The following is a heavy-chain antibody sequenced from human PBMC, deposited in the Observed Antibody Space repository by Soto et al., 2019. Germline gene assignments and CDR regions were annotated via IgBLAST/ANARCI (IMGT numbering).Heavy chain of an antibody. V-gene: IGHV1-69*12. Sequence: QVQLVQSRAEVKKPGSSVKVSCKASGGTFSSYTINWVRQAPGQGLEWMGGIIPIFGTANYAQKFQGRVTITADESTSTAYMELSSLRSEDTAVYYCARVGADTGIPDDYWGQGTLVTVSS. CDR1: GGTFSSYT. J-gene: IGHJ4*02. D-gene: IGHD5-18*01. CDR3: ARVGADTGIPDDY. CDR2: IIPIFGTA.